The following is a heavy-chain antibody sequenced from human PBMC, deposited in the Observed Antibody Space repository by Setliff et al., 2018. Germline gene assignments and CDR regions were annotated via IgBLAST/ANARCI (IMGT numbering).Heavy chain of an antibody. D-gene: IGHD3-22*01. CDR1: GFTFTSYS. CDR2: ISPSSSDM. CDR3: ARRYSSGYYHEDYFDY. V-gene: IGHV3-21*01. J-gene: IGHJ4*02. Sequence: TGGSLRLSCAASGFTFTSYSMNWVRQTPGKGLEWVSSISPSSSDMYYADSVKGRFTISRDNAKSSLYLQMNSLRAEDTAVYYCARRYSSGYYHEDYFDYWGQGTLVTVSS.